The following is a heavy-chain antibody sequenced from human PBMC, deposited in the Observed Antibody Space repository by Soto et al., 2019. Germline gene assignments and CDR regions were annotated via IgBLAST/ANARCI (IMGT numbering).Heavy chain of an antibody. J-gene: IGHJ5*02. V-gene: IGHV1-18*01. D-gene: IGHD3-10*01. CDR3: ARAPSMVRGVTKAARWFDP. CDR1: GYTFTSYG. CDR2: ISAYNGNT. Sequence: QVQLVQSGAEVKKPGASVKVSCKASGYTFTSYGISWVRQAPGQGLEWMGWISAYNGNTNYAQKLQGRVNMTTDTSTSTAYMELRSLRSDDTGVYYCARAPSMVRGVTKAARWFDPWGQGTLVTVSS.